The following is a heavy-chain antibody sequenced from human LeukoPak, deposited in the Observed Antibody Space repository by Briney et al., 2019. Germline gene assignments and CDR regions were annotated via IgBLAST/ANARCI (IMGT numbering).Heavy chain of an antibody. D-gene: IGHD1-26*01. CDR1: GGTFSSYA. J-gene: IGHJ4*02. CDR3: ARPDASGSYN. CDR2: INPILGIA. V-gene: IGHV1-69*04. Sequence: ASVKVSCKASGGTFSSYAISWVRQAPGQGLEWMGRINPILGIANYAQKFQGRVTITADKSTSTAYMELSSLRSEDTAVYYCARPDASGSYNWGQGTLVTVSS.